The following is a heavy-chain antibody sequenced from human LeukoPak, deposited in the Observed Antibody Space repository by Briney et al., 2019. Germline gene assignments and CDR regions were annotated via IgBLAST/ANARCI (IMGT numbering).Heavy chain of an antibody. CDR2: IRSRVNNYAT. V-gene: IGHV3-73*01. CDR3: TVRGYSYGYNGMDV. J-gene: IGHJ6*02. Sequence: PGGSLRLSCAASGFTFSGSATHWVRQAAGKGLEWVARIRSRVNNYATAYSESVRGRFTISRDDSKNTAYLEMNSLKTEDTAVYYCTVRGYSYGYNGMDVWGQGTTVTVSS. D-gene: IGHD5-18*01. CDR1: GFTFSGSA.